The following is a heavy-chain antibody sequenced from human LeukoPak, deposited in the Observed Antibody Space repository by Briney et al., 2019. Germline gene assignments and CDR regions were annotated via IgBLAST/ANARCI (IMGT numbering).Heavy chain of an antibody. V-gene: IGHV3-48*04. CDR1: GFTFSSYS. CDR3: ARDGSRHCSGGTCSHFAY. Sequence: GGSLRLSCAASGFTFSSYSMNWVRQAPGEGLEWVSYISSLSGTIYYADSVKGRFTISRDNAKKSLFLQMNSLRVEDTAVYYCARDGSRHCSGGTCSHFAYWGQGTLVTVSS. CDR2: ISSLSGTI. J-gene: IGHJ4*02. D-gene: IGHD2-15*01.